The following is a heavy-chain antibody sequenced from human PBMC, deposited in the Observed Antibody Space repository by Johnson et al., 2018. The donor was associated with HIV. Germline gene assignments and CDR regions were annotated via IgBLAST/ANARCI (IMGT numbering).Heavy chain of an antibody. Sequence: QMQLVESGGGVVQPGRSLRLSCAASGFTFSSYGMHWVRQAPGKGLEWVAVISYDGSNKYYADSVKGRFTISRDNSKNTLYLQMNSLRAGDTAVYYCARGSGSYGDAFDIWGQGTMVTVSS. D-gene: IGHD1-26*01. CDR3: ARGSGSYGDAFDI. V-gene: IGHV3-30*03. CDR2: ISYDGSNK. J-gene: IGHJ3*02. CDR1: GFTFSSYG.